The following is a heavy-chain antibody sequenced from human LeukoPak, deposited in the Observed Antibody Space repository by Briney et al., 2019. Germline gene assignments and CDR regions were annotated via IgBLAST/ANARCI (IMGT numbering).Heavy chain of an antibody. V-gene: IGHV3-23*01. CDR3: AKDYSGSYYALDY. Sequence: PGGSLGLSCAASGFTFGTYAMSWVRQAPGKGLEWVSTISGSGGRTYYADSVKGRFTISRDKSKNTLYLQMNRLRAEDTAVYNCAKDYSGSYYALDYWGQGTLVTVSS. J-gene: IGHJ4*02. CDR2: ISGSGGRT. D-gene: IGHD1-26*01. CDR1: GFTFGTYA.